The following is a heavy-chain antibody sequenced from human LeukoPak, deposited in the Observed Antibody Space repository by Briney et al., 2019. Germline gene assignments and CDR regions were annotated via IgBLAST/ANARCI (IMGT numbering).Heavy chain of an antibody. J-gene: IGHJ2*01. CDR2: ISYTRSTI. D-gene: IGHD6-13*01. CDR1: GFIFSDYY. CDR3: ARGRVAAAGTKWYFDL. Sequence: GGSLRLSCAASGFIFSDYYMTWVRQAPGKGLEWVSFISYTRSTIYYADSVKGRFTISRDNAQNSLYLQMNSLTVEDAAMYYCARGRVAAAGTKWYFDLWGRGSLVTVSS. V-gene: IGHV3-11*01.